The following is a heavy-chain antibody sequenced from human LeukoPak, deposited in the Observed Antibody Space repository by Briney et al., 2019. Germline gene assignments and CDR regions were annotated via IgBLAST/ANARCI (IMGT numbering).Heavy chain of an antibody. CDR2: IIGSGGTT. J-gene: IGHJ3*02. D-gene: IGHD5-18*01. V-gene: IGHV3-23*01. CDR3: AKSRIQLWDAFDI. CDR1: GFPFSSYW. Sequence: RPRGSLILSCVASGFPFSSYWMTWVRQAPGKGLEWVSVIIGSGGTTYYADSVKGRFTISRDNSKNTLYLQMNSLRAEDTAVYYCAKSRIQLWDAFDIWGQGTMVTVSS.